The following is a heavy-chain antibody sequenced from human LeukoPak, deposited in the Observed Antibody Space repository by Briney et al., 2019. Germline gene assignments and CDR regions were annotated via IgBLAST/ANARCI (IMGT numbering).Heavy chain of an antibody. J-gene: IGHJ4*02. Sequence: SVKVSCKASGGTFSSYAISWVRQAPGQGLEWMGGIIPIFGTANYAQKFQGRVTITTDESTSTAYMELSSLRSEDTAVYYCARVLSGSYYSDYWGQGTLVTVSS. CDR3: ARVLSGSYYSDY. CDR1: GGTFSSYA. D-gene: IGHD1-26*01. CDR2: IIPIFGTA. V-gene: IGHV1-69*05.